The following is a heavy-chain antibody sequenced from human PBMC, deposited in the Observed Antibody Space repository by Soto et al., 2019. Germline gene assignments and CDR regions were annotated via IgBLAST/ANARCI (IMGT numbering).Heavy chain of an antibody. D-gene: IGHD6-6*01. V-gene: IGHV3-23*01. CDR3: AKDLRSLSSIAARPMGNFDY. J-gene: IGHJ4*02. Sequence: PGGSLRLSCAASGFTFSSYAMSWVRQAPGKGLEWVSAISGSGGSTYYADSVKGRFTISRDNSKNTLYLQMNSLRAEDTAVYYCAKDLRSLSSIAARPMGNFDYWGQGTLVTVSS. CDR2: ISGSGGST. CDR1: GFTFSSYA.